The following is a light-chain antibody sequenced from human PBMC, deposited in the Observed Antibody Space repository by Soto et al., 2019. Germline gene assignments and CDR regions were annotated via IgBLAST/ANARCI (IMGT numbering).Light chain of an antibody. CDR1: SSDVGNYIF. Sequence: QSALTQPASVSGSPGQSITISCTGTSSDVGNYIFVSWYRQHPGKAPKLMIYDINNRPSGVSNRFSGSKSGNTASLTISGLQAEDEADYYCVSYTTSASYVFXTGTKGTVL. CDR2: DIN. CDR3: VSYTTSASYV. J-gene: IGLJ1*01. V-gene: IGLV2-14*01.